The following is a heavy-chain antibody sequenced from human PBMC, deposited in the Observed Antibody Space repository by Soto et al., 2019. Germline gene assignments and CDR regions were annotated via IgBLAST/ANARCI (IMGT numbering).Heavy chain of an antibody. Sequence: EVQLVESGGGLVQPGGSLRLSCTTSGFTFSTYAMNWVRQAPGKGLEWVSFMTGNSRTIFYADSVRGRFTISRDNAKNSLYLQMNSLRDEDTAVYSCARDRAGGALDIWGQGTMVTVSS. CDR1: GFTFSTYA. D-gene: IGHD1-26*01. J-gene: IGHJ3*02. CDR2: MTGNSRTI. CDR3: ARDRAGGALDI. V-gene: IGHV3-48*02.